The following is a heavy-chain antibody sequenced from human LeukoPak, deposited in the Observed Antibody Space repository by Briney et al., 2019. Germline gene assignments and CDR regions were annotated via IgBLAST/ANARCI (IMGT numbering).Heavy chain of an antibody. V-gene: IGHV4-34*09. D-gene: IGHD2-2*01. CDR3: ARYRCSSTSCFVDY. Sequence: TLSLTCAVYGGSFSGYYWSWIRQPPGKGLEWIGEINHSGSTYYNPSLKSRVTISVDTSKNQFSLKLSSVTAADTAVYYCARYRCSSTSCFVDYWGQGTLVTVSS. J-gene: IGHJ4*02. CDR2: INHSGST. CDR1: GGSFSGYY.